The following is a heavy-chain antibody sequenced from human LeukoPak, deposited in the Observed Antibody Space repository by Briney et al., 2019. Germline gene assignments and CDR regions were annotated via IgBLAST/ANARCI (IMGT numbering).Heavy chain of an antibody. V-gene: IGHV3-33*01. D-gene: IGHD3-3*01. J-gene: IGHJ6*02. CDR3: ARDGDFWSGYPPRYYGMDV. CDR2: IWYDGSNK. Sequence: PGGSLRLSCAASGFTFSSYGMHWVRQAPGKGLEWVAVIWYDGSNKYYADSVKGRFTISSDNSKNTLYLQMNSLRAEDTAVYYCARDGDFWSGYPPRYYGMDVWGQGTTVTVSS. CDR1: GFTFSSYG.